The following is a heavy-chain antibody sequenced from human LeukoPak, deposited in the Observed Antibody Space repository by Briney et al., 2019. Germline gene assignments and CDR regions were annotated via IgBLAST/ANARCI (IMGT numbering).Heavy chain of an antibody. Sequence: SETLSLTCAVYGGSFSGYYWSWIRQPPWKGLEWIGEINHSGSTNYNPSLKSRVTISVDTSKNQFSLKLSSVTAADTAVYYCARGQWLRSSFDYWAREPWSPSPQ. J-gene: IGHJ4*02. V-gene: IGHV4-34*01. D-gene: IGHD5-12*01. CDR1: GGSFSGYY. CDR3: ARGQWLRSSFDY. CDR2: INHSGST.